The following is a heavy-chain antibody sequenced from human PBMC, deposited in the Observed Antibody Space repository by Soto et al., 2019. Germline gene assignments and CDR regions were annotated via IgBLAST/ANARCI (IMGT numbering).Heavy chain of an antibody. CDR3: ASGLGPFFDS. D-gene: IGHD2-2*03. J-gene: IGHJ4*02. V-gene: IGHV3-53*01. CDR1: GLTLSHFY. Sequence: EVQVVESGGGLIQPGGSLRLSCTASGLTLSHFYMTWVRQAPGKALEWVSIIYTSGTTYYADSVKGRFTISRGTSLTTVYLQMNSLRAEDTAVYSCASGLGPFFDSWGRGTLVAVSS. CDR2: IYTSGTT.